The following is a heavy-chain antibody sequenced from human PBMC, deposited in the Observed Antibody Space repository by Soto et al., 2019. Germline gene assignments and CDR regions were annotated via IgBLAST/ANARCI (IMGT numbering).Heavy chain of an antibody. CDR3: AKDSLRIYDFWSGTGSWFDP. CDR1: GFTFPSYG. D-gene: IGHD3-3*01. J-gene: IGHJ5*02. V-gene: IGHV3-23*01. CDR2: ISGSAGST. Sequence: GGSLRLSCAASGFTFPSYGMTWVRQSPGKGLEWVSSISGSAGSTYYADFVKGRFTISRDNSKNTVYLQMNSLRAEDTAVYYCAKDSLRIYDFWSGTGSWFDPWGQGTLVTVSS.